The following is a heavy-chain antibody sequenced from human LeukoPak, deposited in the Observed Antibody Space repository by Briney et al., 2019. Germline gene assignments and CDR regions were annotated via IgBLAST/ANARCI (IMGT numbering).Heavy chain of an antibody. Sequence: GGSLRLSCAASGFTFSSYGMHWVRQAPGKGLEWVSYISSSSSTIYYADSVKGRFTISRDNAKNSLYLQMNSLRAEDTAVYYCARGKPLADYWGQGTLVTVSS. CDR1: GFTFSSYG. J-gene: IGHJ4*02. CDR2: ISSSSSTI. V-gene: IGHV3-48*01. CDR3: ARGKPLADY. D-gene: IGHD1-14*01.